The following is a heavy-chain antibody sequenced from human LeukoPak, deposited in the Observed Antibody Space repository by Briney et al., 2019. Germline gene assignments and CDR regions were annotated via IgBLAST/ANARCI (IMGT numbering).Heavy chain of an antibody. V-gene: IGHV1-2*02. CDR1: GYTFTGYY. CDR2: IDPNSGGT. J-gene: IGHJ5*02. CDR3: AREGPITMIRRWFDP. Sequence: VASVKVSCKASGYTFTGYYMHWVRQAPGQGLEWMGWIDPNSGGTNYAQKFQGRVTMTRDTSISTAYMELSRLRSDDTAVYYCAREGPITMIRRWFDPWGQGTLVTVSS. D-gene: IGHD3-22*01.